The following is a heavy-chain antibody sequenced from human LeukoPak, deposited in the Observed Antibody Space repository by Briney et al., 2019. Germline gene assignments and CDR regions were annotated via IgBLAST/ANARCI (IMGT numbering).Heavy chain of an antibody. J-gene: IGHJ3*02. Sequence: SGTLSLTCAVSGGSISSDNWWSWVRQPPGKGLEWIGEIYHSGGANYNPSLKNRVTISVDKSKNQLSLKLNSVTAADTAVYYCARDLAPFDIWGQGTVVTVSS. CDR2: IYHSGGA. V-gene: IGHV4-4*02. CDR3: ARDLAPFDI. CDR1: GGSISSDNW.